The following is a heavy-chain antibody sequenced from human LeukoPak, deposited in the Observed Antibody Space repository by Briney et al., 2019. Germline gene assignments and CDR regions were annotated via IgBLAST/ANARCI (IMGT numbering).Heavy chain of an antibody. CDR1: GGSMGTYS. CDR2: KAYSGGT. V-gene: IGHV4-59*01. J-gene: IGHJ5*02. D-gene: IGHD3-3*01. CDR3: VRDGGEWLPDP. Sequence: SETLSLTCTVSGGSMGTYSWCWIRQPPGKGLEWIGFKAYSGGTNYNPSLKSRVTILVDTSKGQISLNLKSVTAADTAVYYCVRDGGEWLPDPWGQGTLVTVSS.